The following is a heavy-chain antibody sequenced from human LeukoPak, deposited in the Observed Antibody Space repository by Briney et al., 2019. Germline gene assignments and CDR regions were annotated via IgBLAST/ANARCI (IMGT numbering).Heavy chain of an antibody. CDR1: GFTVGSNY. D-gene: IGHD4-17*01. V-gene: IGHV3-53*01. CDR3: ASHDYGDYGDFDY. J-gene: IGHJ4*02. CDR2: IYSGGST. Sequence: GGSLRLSCAASGFTVGSNYMSWVRQAPGKGLEWVSVIYSGGSTYYADSVKGRFTISRDNSKNTLYLQMNSLRAEDTAVYYCASHDYGDYGDFDYWGQGTLVTVSS.